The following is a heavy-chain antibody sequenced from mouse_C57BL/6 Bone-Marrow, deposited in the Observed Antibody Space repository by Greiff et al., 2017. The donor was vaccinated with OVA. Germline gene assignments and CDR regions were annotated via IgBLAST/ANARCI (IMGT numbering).Heavy chain of an antibody. CDR1: GYTFTSYW. J-gene: IGHJ3*01. V-gene: IGHV1-64*01. CDR3: ARVDYYGHLYGAWFAY. CDR2: IHPNSGST. D-gene: IGHD1-1*01. Sequence: QVQLQQPGAELVKPGASVKLSCKASGYTFTSYWMHWVKQRPGQGLEWIGMIHPNSGSTNYNEKFKSKATLPVDKSSSTAYMQLRSLTSEDSAVYDCARVDYYGHLYGAWFAYWGQGTLVTVSA.